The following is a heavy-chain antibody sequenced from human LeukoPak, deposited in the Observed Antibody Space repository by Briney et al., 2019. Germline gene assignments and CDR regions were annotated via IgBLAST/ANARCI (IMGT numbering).Heavy chain of an antibody. J-gene: IGHJ6*02. Sequence: PGGSLRLSCAASGFTFSDYYMSWIRQAPGKGLEWVSYISSSSSTIYYADSVKGRFTISRDNAKNSLYLQMNSLRDEDTAVYYCARDGWRRADYDFWSGYSNYYYGMDVWGQGTTVTVSS. CDR2: ISSSSSTI. CDR1: GFTFSDYY. CDR3: ARDGWRRADYDFWSGYSNYYYGMDV. V-gene: IGHV3-11*04. D-gene: IGHD3-3*01.